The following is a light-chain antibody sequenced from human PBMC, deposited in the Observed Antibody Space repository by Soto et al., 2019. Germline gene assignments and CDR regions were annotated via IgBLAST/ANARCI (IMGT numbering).Light chain of an antibody. Sequence: EIVMTQSPATLSVSPGERATLSCRASQSVSSNLAWYQQKPGQAPRLLIYGASTRATGIPARFSGSGSGTEFTLNISSIQSEDFAVYYCQQYNNWPLYTFGQGTKLEIK. CDR1: QSVSSN. CDR3: QQYNNWPLYT. J-gene: IGKJ2*01. CDR2: GAS. V-gene: IGKV3-15*01.